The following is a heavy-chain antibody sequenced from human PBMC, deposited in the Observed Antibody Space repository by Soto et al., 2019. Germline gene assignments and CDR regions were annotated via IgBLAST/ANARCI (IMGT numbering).Heavy chain of an antibody. CDR2: IYPGDSDT. D-gene: IGHD4-4*01. J-gene: IGHJ6*02. Sequence: GESLKISCKGSGDSFTSYWIGWVRQMPGKGLEWMGIIYPGDSDTRYSPSFQGQVTISADKSISTAYLQWSSLKASDTAMYYCASTSDYNPFYYGMDVWGQGTTVTVSS. V-gene: IGHV5-51*01. CDR3: ASTSDYNPFYYGMDV. CDR1: GDSFTSYW.